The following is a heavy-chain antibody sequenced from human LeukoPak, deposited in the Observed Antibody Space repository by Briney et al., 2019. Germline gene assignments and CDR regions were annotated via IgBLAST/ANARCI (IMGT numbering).Heavy chain of an antibody. Sequence: SVKVSCKASGGTFSSYAISWVRQAPGQGLEWLGGIMPLFGTAGYAQKFQGRVTITKDESSRTVYLELTSLTSDDTAVYYCARDVHGDYGSGWFDPWGQGTLVSVSS. V-gene: IGHV1-69*05. CDR2: IMPLFGTA. J-gene: IGHJ5*02. D-gene: IGHD4-17*01. CDR1: GGTFSSYA. CDR3: ARDVHGDYGSGWFDP.